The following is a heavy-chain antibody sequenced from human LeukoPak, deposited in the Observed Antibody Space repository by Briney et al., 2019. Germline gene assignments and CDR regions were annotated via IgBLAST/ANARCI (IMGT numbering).Heavy chain of an antibody. CDR3: AKAIDDYGDQYYYYMDV. CDR2: IRYDGSNK. V-gene: IGHV3-30*02. J-gene: IGHJ6*03. Sequence: PGGSLRLSCAASGFTFSSYGMHWVRQAPGKGLEWVAFIRYDGSNKYYADSVKGRFTISRDNSKNTLYLQMNSLRAEDTAVYYCAKAIDDYGDQYYYYMDVWGKGTTVTISS. CDR1: GFTFSSYG. D-gene: IGHD4-17*01.